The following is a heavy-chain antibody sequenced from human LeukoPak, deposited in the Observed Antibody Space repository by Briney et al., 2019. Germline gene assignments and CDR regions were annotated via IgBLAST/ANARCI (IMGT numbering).Heavy chain of an antibody. J-gene: IGHJ4*02. V-gene: IGHV4-59*01. D-gene: IGHD2-21*01. Sequence: SETLSLTCTVSGGSISSYYWSWIRQPPGKGLEWIGYIYYSGSTNYNPSLKSRVTISVDTSKNQFSLKLSSVTAADTAVYYCARADFYSILPFDYWGQGTLVTVSS. CDR3: ARADFYSILPFDY. CDR2: IYYSGST. CDR1: GGSISSYY.